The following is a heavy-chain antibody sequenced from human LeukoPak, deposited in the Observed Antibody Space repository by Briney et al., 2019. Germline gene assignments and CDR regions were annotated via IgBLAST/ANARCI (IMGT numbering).Heavy chain of an antibody. J-gene: IGHJ3*02. CDR2: IYYSEST. CDR1: GDSISSYY. CDR3: ARHSYSNYYRDAFDI. Sequence: SETLSLTCTVSGDSISSYYWSWIRQPPGKGLEWIGYIYYSESTNYNPSLKSRVTISVDTSKNQFSLKLSSVTAADTAVYYCARHSYSNYYRDAFDIWGQGTMVTVSS. V-gene: IGHV4-59*08. D-gene: IGHD4-11*01.